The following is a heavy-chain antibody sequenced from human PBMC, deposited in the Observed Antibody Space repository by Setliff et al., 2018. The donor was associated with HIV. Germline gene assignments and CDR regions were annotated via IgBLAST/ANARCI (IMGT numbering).Heavy chain of an antibody. V-gene: IGHV3-7*01. CDR1: RFTFSNYW. CDR3: ATDLLWFGERGFDY. CDR2: IKQDGSEK. Sequence: PGGSLRLSCAASRFTFSNYWMSWVRQAPGKGLEWVANIKQDGSEKYYVDSVKGRFTISRDNAKNSLCLQMNSLRVEDTAVYYCATDLLWFGERGFDYWGQGTLVTVSS. D-gene: IGHD3-10*01. J-gene: IGHJ4*02.